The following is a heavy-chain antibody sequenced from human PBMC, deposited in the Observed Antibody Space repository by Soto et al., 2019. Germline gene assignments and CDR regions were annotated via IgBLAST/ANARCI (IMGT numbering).Heavy chain of an antibody. V-gene: IGHV4-59*01. Sequence: QVQLQESGPRLVKASETLSLTCIVSGGSISSFYWSWIRQPPGKGLEWLAYMYYSGSTNSNPSLNSRVTISADTSKNQFSLKLSSVTAADTAVYYCARGPLMMSGYYIGFDYWGQGALVAVSS. CDR3: ARGPLMMSGYYIGFDY. D-gene: IGHD3-3*01. CDR1: GGSISSFY. CDR2: MYYSGST. J-gene: IGHJ4*02.